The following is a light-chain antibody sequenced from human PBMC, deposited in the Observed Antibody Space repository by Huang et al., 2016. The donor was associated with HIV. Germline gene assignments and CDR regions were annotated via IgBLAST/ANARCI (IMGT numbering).Light chain of an antibody. CDR3: QQYNNWPPWT. Sequence: EVVMTQSPVTLSVSPGERATLSCRARQSVNNKLAWFQQKPGQAPRLLIHDASIRATGIPDRFSGSGSVTEFTLTISSLQSEDFAVYYCQQYNNWPPWTFGQGTKVEIK. V-gene: IGKV3-15*01. CDR1: QSVNNK. J-gene: IGKJ1*01. CDR2: DAS.